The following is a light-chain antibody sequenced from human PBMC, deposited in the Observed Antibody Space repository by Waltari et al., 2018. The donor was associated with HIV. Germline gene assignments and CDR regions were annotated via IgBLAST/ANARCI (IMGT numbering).Light chain of an antibody. J-gene: IGKJ2*01. V-gene: IGKV3-15*01. CDR3: QQYNNWPRSYT. CDR2: GAS. Sequence: EIVMTQSPATLSVSPGERATLSCRASQSVSSNLAWYQQKPGQAPRLLVYGASTSATGIPARFSGSGSETEFTLTISSLQSEDFAVYYCQQYNNWPRSYTFGQGTKLEIK. CDR1: QSVSSN.